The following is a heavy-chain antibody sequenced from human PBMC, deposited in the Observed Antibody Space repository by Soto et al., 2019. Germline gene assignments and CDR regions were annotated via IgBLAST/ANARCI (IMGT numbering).Heavy chain of an antibody. CDR3: ARHYCCSSLRYYVMDV. Sequence: KLSLTCTVSGGSISSGGYYWSWIRQHPGKGLEWIGYIYYSGSTYYNPSLKSRVTISVDTSKNQFSLKLSSVTAADTAVYYCARHYCCSSLRYYVMDVCGQGSTVTVS. J-gene: IGHJ6*02. CDR2: IYYSGST. CDR1: GGSISSGGYY. V-gene: IGHV4-31*03. D-gene: IGHD6-6*01.